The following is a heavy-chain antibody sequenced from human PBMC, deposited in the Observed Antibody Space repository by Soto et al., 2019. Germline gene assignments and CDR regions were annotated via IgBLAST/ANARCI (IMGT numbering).Heavy chain of an antibody. CDR1: GGSISSYY. V-gene: IGHV4-59*01. D-gene: IGHD2-2*01. CDR2: IYYSGST. Sequence: SETLSLTCTVSGGSISSYYWSWIRQPPGKGLEWIGYIYYSGSTNYNPSLKSRVTISVDTSKNQFSLKLSSVTAADTAVYYCARGGYCSSTSCPYYYYYYMDVWGKGTTVTVSS. CDR3: ARGGYCSSTSCPYYYYYYMDV. J-gene: IGHJ6*03.